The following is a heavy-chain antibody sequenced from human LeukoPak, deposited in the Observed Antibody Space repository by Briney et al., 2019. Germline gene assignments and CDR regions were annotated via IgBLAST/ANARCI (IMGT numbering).Heavy chain of an antibody. V-gene: IGHV3-21*01. J-gene: IGHJ5*02. CDR2: ISSSSSYI. CDR1: GFTFSSYS. Sequence: GGSLRLSCAASGFTFSSYSMNWVRQAPGKGLEWVSSISSSSSYIYYADSVKGRFTISRDNAKNSLYLQMNSLRAEDTAVYYCARVEVVYAIIGWFDPWGQGTLVTVSS. D-gene: IGHD2-8*02. CDR3: ARVEVVYAIIGWFDP.